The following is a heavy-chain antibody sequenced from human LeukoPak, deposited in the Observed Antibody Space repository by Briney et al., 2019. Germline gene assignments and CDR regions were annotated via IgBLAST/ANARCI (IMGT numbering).Heavy chain of an antibody. CDR3: ARGAPRIAARYYFDY. CDR1: GFTFSSYA. J-gene: IGHJ4*02. V-gene: IGHV3-30-3*01. CDR2: ISYDGSNK. D-gene: IGHD6-6*01. Sequence: GGSLRLSCAASGFTFSSYAMHWVRQAPGKGLEWVAVISYDGSNKYYADSVKGRFTISRDNSKNTLYLQMNSLRAEDTAVYYCARGAPRIAARYYFDYWGQGTLVTVSS.